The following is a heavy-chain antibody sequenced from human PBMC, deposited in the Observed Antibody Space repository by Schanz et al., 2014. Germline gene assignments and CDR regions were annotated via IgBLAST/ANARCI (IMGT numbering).Heavy chain of an antibody. V-gene: IGHV3-30*04. Sequence: QVQLVESGGGVVQPGRSLRLSCAASGFTFSDYALHWVRQAPGKGLEWVALISYDGGNKYYADSVKGRFTISRDNSKNTLYLQMNSLRAEDTAVYYCAREAKWGQWYFDLWGRGSLVTVSS. D-gene: IGHD1-26*01. CDR2: ISYDGGNK. J-gene: IGHJ2*01. CDR3: AREAKWGQWYFDL. CDR1: GFTFSDYA.